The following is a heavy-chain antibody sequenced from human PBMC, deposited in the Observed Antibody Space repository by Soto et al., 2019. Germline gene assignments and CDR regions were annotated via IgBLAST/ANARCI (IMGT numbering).Heavy chain of an antibody. CDR3: AREIDGYYGMDV. J-gene: IGHJ6*02. CDR2: IIPMFGTA. V-gene: IGHV1-69*12. Sequence: QVQLVQSGAEVKKPGSSVKVSCKASGGTFSTDSISWVRQAPGQGLGWMGGIIPMFGTANNAQKFQGRVTITADESTSTAYMGLSSLRSEDTAVYFCAREIDGYYGMDVWGQGTTVAVAS. CDR1: GGTFSTDS.